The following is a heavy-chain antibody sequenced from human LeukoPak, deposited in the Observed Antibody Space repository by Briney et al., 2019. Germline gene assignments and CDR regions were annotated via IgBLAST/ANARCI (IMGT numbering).Heavy chain of an antibody. Sequence: GGSVRLSCAASGFTFSSYSMNWVRQAPGKGLEWVSFISSSGTTYYADSVKGRFTISRDNAKSSVYLQLNSLRGEDTAVYYCARGSMIIVADWYFDLWGRGTLVTVSS. D-gene: IGHD3-22*01. CDR3: ARGSMIIVADWYFDL. CDR2: ISSSGTT. J-gene: IGHJ2*01. V-gene: IGHV3-48*01. CDR1: GFTFSSYS.